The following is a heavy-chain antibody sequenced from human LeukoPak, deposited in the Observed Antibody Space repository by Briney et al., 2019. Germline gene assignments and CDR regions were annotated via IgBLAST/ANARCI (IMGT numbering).Heavy chain of an antibody. Sequence: GGSLRLSCSASGITFSHYAINWVRQAPGKGLKYVSAISDNGGGTYYADAVKGRFSISRDNSKNTLYLQMISLRREDTAVLYCVIDPYYYHSSVYQGIWGQGTLVTVSS. J-gene: IGHJ4*02. D-gene: IGHD3-22*01. CDR1: GITFSHYA. V-gene: IGHV3-64D*08. CDR2: ISDNGGGT. CDR3: VIDPYYYHSSVYQGI.